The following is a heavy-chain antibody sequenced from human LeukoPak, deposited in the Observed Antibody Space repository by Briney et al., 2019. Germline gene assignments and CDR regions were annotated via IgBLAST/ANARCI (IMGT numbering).Heavy chain of an antibody. CDR3: ARDLYYYDSSGYSPVDV. J-gene: IGHJ6*04. CDR2: IIPIFGTA. V-gene: IGHV1-69*13. Sequence: SVKVSCKASGGTFSSYAISWVRQAPGQGLEWMGGIIPIFGTANYAQKFQGRVTITADESTSTAYMELSSLRSENTAVYYCARDLYYYDSSGYSPVDVWGKGTTVTISS. D-gene: IGHD3-22*01. CDR1: GGTFSSYA.